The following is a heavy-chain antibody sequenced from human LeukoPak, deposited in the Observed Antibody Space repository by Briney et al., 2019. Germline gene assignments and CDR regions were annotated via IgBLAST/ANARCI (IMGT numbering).Heavy chain of an antibody. J-gene: IGHJ6*03. D-gene: IGHD2-2*01. Sequence: ASVKVSCKASGYTFTSYDINWVRQATGRGLEWMGWMNPNSGNTGYAQKFQGRVTITRNTSISTAYMELSSLRSEDTAVYYCARGAIVVVPAALPFVAADRRYYMDVWGKGTTVTVSS. V-gene: IGHV1-8*03. CDR3: ARGAIVVVPAALPFVAADRRYYMDV. CDR2: MNPNSGNT. CDR1: GYTFTSYD.